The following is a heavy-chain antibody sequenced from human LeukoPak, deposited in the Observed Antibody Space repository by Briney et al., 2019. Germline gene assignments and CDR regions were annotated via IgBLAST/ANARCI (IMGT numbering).Heavy chain of an antibody. J-gene: IGHJ4*02. CDR3: ARDLHIVVVTAMGY. D-gene: IGHD2-21*02. CDR1: GYTFTSYG. Sequence: ASVKVSCKASGYTFTSYGISWVRQAPGQGLEWMGIINPSGGSTSYAQKFQGRVTMTRDTSTSTVYMELSSLRSEDTAVYYCARDLHIVVVTAMGYWGQGTLVTVSS. CDR2: INPSGGST. V-gene: IGHV1-46*01.